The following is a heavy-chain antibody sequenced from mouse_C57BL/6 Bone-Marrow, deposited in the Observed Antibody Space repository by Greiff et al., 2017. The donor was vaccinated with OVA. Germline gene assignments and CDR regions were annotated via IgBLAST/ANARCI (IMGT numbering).Heavy chain of an antibody. Sequence: QVQLQQPGAELVKPGASVKLSCKASGYTFTSYWMQWVKQRPGQGLEWIGEIDPSDSYTNYYPTFKGKATLTVNTSSSTAYMKLSSLTSENSAVYSCARRLYYGNSYDYWGQGTTLTVSS. CDR2: IDPSDSYT. V-gene: IGHV1-50*01. CDR3: ARRLYYGNSYDY. J-gene: IGHJ2*01. D-gene: IGHD1-1*01. CDR1: GYTFTSYW.